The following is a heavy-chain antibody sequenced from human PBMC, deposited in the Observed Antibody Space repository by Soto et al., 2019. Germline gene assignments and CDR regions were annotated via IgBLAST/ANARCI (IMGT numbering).Heavy chain of an antibody. CDR1: GFTFSSFE. CDR2: IGRSGETI. Sequence: EVQLAQSGGGLAQPGGSLRLSCVGSGFTFSSFEMNWVRQTPGKGLEWLSYIGRSGETIYYADSVKGRFTISRDNAKSSLFLQMNGLRDEDTGIYYFARDSRGGAARRPTFYYWGRGTLVTVSS. D-gene: IGHD6-6*01. J-gene: IGHJ4*02. CDR3: ARDSRGGAARRPTFYY. V-gene: IGHV3-48*03.